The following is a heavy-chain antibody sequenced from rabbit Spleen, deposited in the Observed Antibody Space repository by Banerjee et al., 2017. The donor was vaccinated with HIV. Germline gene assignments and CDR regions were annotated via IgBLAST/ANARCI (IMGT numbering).Heavy chain of an antibody. J-gene: IGHJ6*01. Sequence: QSLEESGGGLVKPGASLTLTCKASGFSFNSGYDMCWVRQAPGKGLEWIGCIYAGSSGGTYSTTWAKGRFTISKTSSTTVTLQMTSLTAADTATYFCARDTGTSFSTYGMDLW. CDR3: ARDTGTSFSTYGMDL. V-gene: IGHV1S40*01. D-gene: IGHD8-1*01. CDR2: IYAGSSGGT. CDR1: GFSFNSGYD.